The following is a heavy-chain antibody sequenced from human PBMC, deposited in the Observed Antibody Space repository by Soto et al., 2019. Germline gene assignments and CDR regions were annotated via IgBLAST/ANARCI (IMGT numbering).Heavy chain of an antibody. Sequence: ASVKVSCKASGYTFTSYDINWVRQATGQGLEWMGWMNPNSGNTGYAQKFQGRVTMTRNTSISTAYMELSSLRSEDTAVYYCARGRELGDYYYYYYMDVWGKGTTVTVSS. CDR2: MNPNSGNT. CDR3: ARGRELGDYYYYYYMDV. D-gene: IGHD7-27*01. V-gene: IGHV1-8*01. J-gene: IGHJ6*03. CDR1: GYTFTSYD.